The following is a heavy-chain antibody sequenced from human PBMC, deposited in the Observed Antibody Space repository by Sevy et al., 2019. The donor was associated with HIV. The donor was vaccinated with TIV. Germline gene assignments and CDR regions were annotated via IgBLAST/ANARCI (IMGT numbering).Heavy chain of an antibody. J-gene: IGHJ4*02. CDR1: EYSFTNYW. CDR2: IYPGDSDT. V-gene: IGHV5-51*01. CDR3: ARQATVTTDFDY. D-gene: IGHD4-17*01. Sequence: GESLKISCKGSEYSFTNYWIGWVRQMPGKGLEWVGFIYPGDSDTRSSPSFQGQVTISADKSISTAYLQGSSLKASDTAMYYCARQATVTTDFDYWGQGTLVTVSS.